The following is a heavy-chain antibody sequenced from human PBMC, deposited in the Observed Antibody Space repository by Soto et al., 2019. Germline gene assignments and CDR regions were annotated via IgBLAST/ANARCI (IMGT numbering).Heavy chain of an antibody. CDR1: GFNFRSNS. D-gene: IGHD5-18*01. CDR2: ISDDGNIK. Sequence: GGSLRLSCAASGFNFRSNSMHWVRQAPGKGLEWVAIISDDGNIKYYADSVKGRFSISRDNSKNTVYLQMNSLSVQDTAVYYCAKALDTAMDPLDYWGQGTLVTVSS. J-gene: IGHJ4*02. V-gene: IGHV3-30-3*01. CDR3: AKALDTAMDPLDY.